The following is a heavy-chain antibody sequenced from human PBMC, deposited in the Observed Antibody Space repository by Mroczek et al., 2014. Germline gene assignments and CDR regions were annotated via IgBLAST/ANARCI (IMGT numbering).Heavy chain of an antibody. J-gene: IGHJ6*03. D-gene: IGHD4-23*01. V-gene: IGHV4-61*02. Sequence: QVQLQESGPGLVKPSQTLSLTCTVSGGSISSGSYYWSWIRQPAGKGLEWIGRIYTSGSTNYNPSLKSRVTMSVDTSKNQFSLKLSSVTAADTAVYYCARAQSGGVSVYLGDYYYYYYMDVWGKGTTVTVSS. CDR2: IYTSGST. CDR3: ARAQSGGVSVYLGDYYYYYYMDV. CDR1: GGSISSGSYY.